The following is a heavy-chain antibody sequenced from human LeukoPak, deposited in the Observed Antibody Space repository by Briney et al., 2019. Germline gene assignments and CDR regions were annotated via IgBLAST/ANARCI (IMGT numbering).Heavy chain of an antibody. CDR2: ISGSGGST. V-gene: IGHV3-23*01. D-gene: IGHD6-19*01. Sequence: PGGSLRLSCAASGFTFSSYAMSWVRQAPGKGLEWVSAISGSGGSTYYADSVKGQFTISRDNSKNTLYLQMNSLRAEDTAVYYCAKDHLSSGWHFDYWGQGTLVTVSS. J-gene: IGHJ4*02. CDR1: GFTFSSYA. CDR3: AKDHLSSGWHFDY.